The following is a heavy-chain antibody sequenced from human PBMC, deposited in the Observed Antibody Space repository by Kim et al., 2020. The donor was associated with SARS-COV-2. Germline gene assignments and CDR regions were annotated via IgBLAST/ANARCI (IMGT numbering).Heavy chain of an antibody. J-gene: IGHJ6*02. D-gene: IGHD4-17*01. CDR3: ARDDYGGNKPLYYGMDV. Sequence: VKGRFTISRDNSKNTLYLQMNSLRAEDTAVYYCARDDYGGNKPLYYGMDVWGQGTTVTVSS. V-gene: IGHV3-30*01.